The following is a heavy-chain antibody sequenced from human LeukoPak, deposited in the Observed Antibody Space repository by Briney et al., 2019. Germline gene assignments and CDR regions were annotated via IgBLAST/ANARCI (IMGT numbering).Heavy chain of an antibody. CDR2: IIPIFGTA. V-gene: IGHV1-69*06. CDR1: GGTFSSYA. Sequence: SVKVSCKASGGTFSSYAISWVRQAPGQGLEWMGGIIPIFGTANYAQKFQGRVTITADKSTSTAYMELSSLRSEDTAVYYCARSDTAMGPGSYYYYMDVWGKGTTVTVSS. CDR3: ARSDTAMGPGSYYYYMDV. J-gene: IGHJ6*03. D-gene: IGHD5-18*01.